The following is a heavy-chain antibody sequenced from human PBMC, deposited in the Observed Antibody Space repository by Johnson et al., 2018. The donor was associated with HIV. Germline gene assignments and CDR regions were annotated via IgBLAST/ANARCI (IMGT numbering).Heavy chain of an antibody. CDR2: IWYDGNNN. CDR1: GFTFSSYG. CDR3: AKGPNGQLDDAFHI. V-gene: IGHV3-33*06. D-gene: IGHD6-6*01. Sequence: QVQLVESGGGVVQPGRSLRLSCAASGFTFSSYGMHWVRQAPGKGLEWVAAIWYDGNNNYYADFVKGRFTISSDNSKNTLYLQMNSLRAEDTAVYYCAKGPNGQLDDAFHIWGQGTMVTVSS. J-gene: IGHJ3*02.